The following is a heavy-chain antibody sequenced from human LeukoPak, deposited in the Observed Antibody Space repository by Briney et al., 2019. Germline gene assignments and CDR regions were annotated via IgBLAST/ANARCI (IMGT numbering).Heavy chain of an antibody. J-gene: IGHJ2*01. V-gene: IGHV4-4*07. CDR1: GGSISNYY. CDR3: ARXMGXSXXXXYFDV. D-gene: IGHD5-18*01. Sequence: PSETLSLTCTVSGGSISNYYWSWIRQPAGKGLEWIGRIYITGSTNYSPSLKSRVTMSVDTSQNQFSLKLRSVTAADTAVYYCARXMGXSXXXXYFDVWGRGXLVTVS. CDR2: IYITGST.